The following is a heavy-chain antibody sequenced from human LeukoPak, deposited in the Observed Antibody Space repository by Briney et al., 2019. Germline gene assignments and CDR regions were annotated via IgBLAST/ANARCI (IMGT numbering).Heavy chain of an antibody. J-gene: IGHJ4*02. CDR1: GGSFSGYY. CDR3: ATVKAGSGSDY. D-gene: IGHD3-10*01. Sequence: SETLSLTCAVYGGSFSGYYWSWIRQPPGKGLEWIGEINHSGSTNYNPSLKSRVTISVDTSKNQFSLKLSSVTAADTAVYYCATVKAGSGSDYWGQGTLVTVSS. V-gene: IGHV4-34*01. CDR2: INHSGST.